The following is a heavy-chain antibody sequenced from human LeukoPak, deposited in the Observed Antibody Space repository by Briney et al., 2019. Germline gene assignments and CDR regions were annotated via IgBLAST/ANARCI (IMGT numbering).Heavy chain of an antibody. J-gene: IGHJ4*02. D-gene: IGHD2-15*01. V-gene: IGHV3-74*01. CDR3: ARGVVAATPLR. CDR2: INSDGSST. CDR1: GFTFSNYA. Sequence: PGGSLRLSCVAFGFTFSNYAMNWVRQAPGKGLVWVSRINSDGSSTSYADSVKGRFTISRDNAKNTLYLQMNSLRAEDTAVYYCARGVVAATPLRWGQGTLVTVSS.